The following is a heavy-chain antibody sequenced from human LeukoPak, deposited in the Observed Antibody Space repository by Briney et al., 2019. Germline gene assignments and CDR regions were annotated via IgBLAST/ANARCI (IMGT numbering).Heavy chain of an antibody. D-gene: IGHD2-2*01. Sequence: ASVKVSCKASGGTFSSYAISWVRQAPGQGLEWMGWINPNSGGTNYAQKFQGRDTMTRDTSISTAYMELSRLRSDDTAVYYCARGHIVVVPTNWFDPWGQGTLVTVSS. V-gene: IGHV1-2*02. CDR3: ARGHIVVVPTNWFDP. CDR1: GGTFSSYA. CDR2: INPNSGGT. J-gene: IGHJ5*02.